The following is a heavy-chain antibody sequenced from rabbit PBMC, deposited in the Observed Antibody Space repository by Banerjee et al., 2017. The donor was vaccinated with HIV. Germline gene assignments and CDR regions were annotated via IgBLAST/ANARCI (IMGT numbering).Heavy chain of an antibody. CDR2: IYAGRSGST. D-gene: IGHD1-1*01. V-gene: IGHV1S45*01. Sequence: QEQLVESGGGLVQPGASLTVTCTASGFSFSSSYYMCWVRQAPGKGLELISCIYAGRSGSTYYASWAKGRFTISKTSSTTVTLLMTSLTAADTATYFCTIINSDYACDLWGPGTLVTVS. CDR3: TIINSDYACDL. J-gene: IGHJ4*01. CDR1: GFSFSSSYY.